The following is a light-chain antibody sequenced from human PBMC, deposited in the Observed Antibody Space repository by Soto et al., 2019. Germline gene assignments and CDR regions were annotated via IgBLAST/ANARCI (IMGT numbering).Light chain of an antibody. CDR2: GAS. CDR3: QQYGSSST. J-gene: IGKJ1*01. CDR1: QSVSSSY. Sequence: EIVLTQSPGTLSLSPGERATLSCRPSQSVSSSYLAWYQQKPGQAPRLLIYGASSRATGIPDRFSGSGSGTDFTLTISRLEPEDFAVYYCQQYGSSSTFGQGTKV. V-gene: IGKV3-20*01.